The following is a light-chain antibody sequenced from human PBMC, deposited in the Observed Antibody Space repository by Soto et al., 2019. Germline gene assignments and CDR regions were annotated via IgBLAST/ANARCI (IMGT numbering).Light chain of an antibody. CDR2: GAS. Sequence: EIVLTQSPGTLSLSPGERATLSCRASQSVSSSYLAWYQQKPGQAPRLLIYGASSRATGNPDRLSGSGSGTDFTLTISRREAEDFAVYYCQQYGSSPWTFGQGTKVELK. J-gene: IGKJ1*01. V-gene: IGKV3-20*01. CDR1: QSVSSSY. CDR3: QQYGSSPWT.